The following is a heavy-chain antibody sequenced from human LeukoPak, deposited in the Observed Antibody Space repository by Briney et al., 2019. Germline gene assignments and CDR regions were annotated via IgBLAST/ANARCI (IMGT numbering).Heavy chain of an antibody. CDR1: GFTFSGSA. V-gene: IGHV3-73*01. CDR2: IRSKANSYAT. CDR3: TMARGVISY. Sequence: GGSLKLSCAASGFTFSGSAMHWVRQASGKGLEWVGRIRSKANSYATAYAASVKGRFTISRDDSKNTAYLQMNSLKTEDTAVYYCTMARGVISYWGQGTLVTVSS. D-gene: IGHD3-10*01. J-gene: IGHJ4*02.